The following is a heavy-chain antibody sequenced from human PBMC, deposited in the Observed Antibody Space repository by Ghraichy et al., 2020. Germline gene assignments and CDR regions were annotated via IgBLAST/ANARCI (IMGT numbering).Heavy chain of an antibody. CDR1: GFTFDDYG. Sequence: GGSLRLSCAASGFTFDDYGMSWVRQAPGKGLEWVSGINWNGGSTGYADSVKGRFTISRDNAKNSLYLQMNSLRAEDTALYHCARDTRFLELPYWYFDLWGRGTLVTVSS. CDR3: ARDTRFLELPYWYFDL. CDR2: INWNGGST. J-gene: IGHJ2*01. D-gene: IGHD3-3*01. V-gene: IGHV3-20*01.